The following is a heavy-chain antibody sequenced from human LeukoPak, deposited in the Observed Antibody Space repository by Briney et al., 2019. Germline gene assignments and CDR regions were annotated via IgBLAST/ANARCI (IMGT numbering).Heavy chain of an antibody. D-gene: IGHD5-24*01. CDR2: INLDSGNT. V-gene: IGHV1-8*03. CDR1: GYTFTRYD. J-gene: IGHJ4*02. Sequence: ASVKVSCTASGYTFTRYDINWVQQATGQGLEWMGWINLDSGNTGYAQKFQGRVTITRDTSIRTAYIEVSSLRSEDTAVYYCARVDGSPDYWGQGTLLTVSS. CDR3: ARVDGSPDY.